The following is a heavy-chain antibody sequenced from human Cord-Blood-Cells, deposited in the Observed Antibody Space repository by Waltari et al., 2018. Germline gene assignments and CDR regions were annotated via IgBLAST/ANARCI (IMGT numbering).Heavy chain of an antibody. Sequence: QVQLVQSGAEVKQPGASVKVSCKASGSPFTGYYMNWVRQAPGQGLEWMGWINPNSGGTNYAQKFQGRVTMTRDTSISTAYMGLSRLRSDDTAMYYCARPIAAAGTDYWGQGTLVTVSS. J-gene: IGHJ4*02. D-gene: IGHD6-13*01. V-gene: IGHV1-2*02. CDR2: INPNSGGT. CDR1: GSPFTGYY. CDR3: ARPIAAAGTDY.